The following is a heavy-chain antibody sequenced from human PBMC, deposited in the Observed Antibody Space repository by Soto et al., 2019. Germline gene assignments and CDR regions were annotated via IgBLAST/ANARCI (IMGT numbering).Heavy chain of an antibody. D-gene: IGHD4-17*01. V-gene: IGHV4-39*01. Sequence: QLQLQESGPGLVKPSETLSLTCTVSGGSITSSSYYWGWIRQPPGKGLEGFGSIYYSGGTYYNPSLKSRVTISVDTSKNQFSLKLSSVTAADTAVYYCARRASGSTVTTLYYFDYWGQGTLVTVSS. J-gene: IGHJ4*02. CDR3: ARRASGSTVTTLYYFDY. CDR1: GGSITSSSYY. CDR2: IYYSGGT.